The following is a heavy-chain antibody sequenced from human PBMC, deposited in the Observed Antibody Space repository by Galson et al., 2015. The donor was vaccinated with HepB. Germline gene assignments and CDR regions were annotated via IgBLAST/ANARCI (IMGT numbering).Heavy chain of an antibody. Sequence: SLRLSCAASGFTFSSYAMSWVRQAPGKGLEWVSAISGSGGSTYYADSVKGRFTISRDNSKNTLYLQMNSLRAEDTAVYYCAKDRTWGYSGYASDYWGQGTLVTVSS. V-gene: IGHV3-23*01. CDR2: ISGSGGST. CDR3: AKDRTWGYSGYASDY. CDR1: GFTFSSYA. J-gene: IGHJ4*02. D-gene: IGHD5-12*01.